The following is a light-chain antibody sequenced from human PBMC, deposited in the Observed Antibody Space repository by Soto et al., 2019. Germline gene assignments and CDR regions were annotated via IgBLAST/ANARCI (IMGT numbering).Light chain of an antibody. CDR1: QGISNY. CDR2: DAS. CDR3: QQYNSAPST. Sequence: DIQMTQSPSSLSASVGDRVTITCRASQGISNYLAWYQQKPGKVPKLLIYDASTLQSGVPYRFSVSGSGTDFNLTISSLQPEDVAPYYCQQYNSAPSTFGQGTRLEIK. V-gene: IGKV1-27*01. J-gene: IGKJ5*01.